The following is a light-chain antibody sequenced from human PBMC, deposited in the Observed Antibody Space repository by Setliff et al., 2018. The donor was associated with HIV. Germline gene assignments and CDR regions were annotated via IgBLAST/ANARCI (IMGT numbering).Light chain of an antibody. Sequence: QSALAQPPSVSGSPGQSVTISCTGTSSDVGFYNRVSWYQQHPGKVPKLLIYGVSSRHSGVSDRFSGSRTGNTASLTSSGLQDDDEADYYCSSYTSASTLVYVFGAGTKVTV. V-gene: IGLV2-18*02. CDR1: SSDVGFYNR. CDR3: SSYTSASTLVYV. J-gene: IGLJ1*01. CDR2: GVS.